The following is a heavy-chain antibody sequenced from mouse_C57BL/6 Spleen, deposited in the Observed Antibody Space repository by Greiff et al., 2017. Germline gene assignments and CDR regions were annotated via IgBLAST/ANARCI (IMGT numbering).Heavy chain of an antibody. J-gene: IGHJ2*01. CDR2: IYPSDSYT. V-gene: IGHV1-50*01. CDR3: ARDSNYVGDY. Sequence: VQLQQPGAELVKPGASVKLSCKASGYTFTSYWMQWVKQRPGQGLEWIGEIYPSDSYTNYNQKFKGKATLTVDTSSSTAYMQLSSLTSEDSAVYYCARDSNYVGDYWGQGTTLTVSS. CDR1: GYTFTSYW. D-gene: IGHD2-5*01.